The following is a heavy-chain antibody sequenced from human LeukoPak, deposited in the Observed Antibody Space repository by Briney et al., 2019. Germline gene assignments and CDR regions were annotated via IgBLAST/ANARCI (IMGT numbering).Heavy chain of an antibody. V-gene: IGHV4-59*11. D-gene: IGHD1-26*01. CDR3: AREVGATADGAFDI. J-gene: IGHJ3*02. CDR2: IYYSGST. CDR1: GGSISSHY. Sequence: SETLSLTCTVSGGSISSHYWSWIRQPPGKGQEWIGYIYYSGSTNYNPSLKSRVTISVDTSKNQFSLKLSSVTAADTAVYYCAREVGATADGAFDIWGQGTMVTVSS.